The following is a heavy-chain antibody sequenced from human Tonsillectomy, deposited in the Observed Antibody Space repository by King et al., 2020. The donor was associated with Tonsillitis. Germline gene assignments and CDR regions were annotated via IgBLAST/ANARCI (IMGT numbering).Heavy chain of an antibody. J-gene: IGHJ4*02. D-gene: IGHD4-23*01. CDR3: ARLTDYGGNSGGLDY. CDR1: GGSISSSSYY. V-gene: IGHV4-39*01. CDR2: IYYSGST. Sequence: LQLQESGPGLVKPSETLSLTCTVSGGSISSSSYYWGWIRQPPGKGLEWIGSIYYSGSTYYNPSLKSRVTISVDTSKNQFSLKLSSVTAADTAVYYCARLTDYGGNSGGLDYWGQGTLVTVSS.